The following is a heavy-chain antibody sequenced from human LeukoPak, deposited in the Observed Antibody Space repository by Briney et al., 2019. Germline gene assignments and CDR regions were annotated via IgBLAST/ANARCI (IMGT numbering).Heavy chain of an antibody. CDR1: GYTFTSFG. J-gene: IGHJ3*02. V-gene: IGHV1-18*01. CDR2: ISAYNGNT. Sequence: ASVKVSCKASGYTFTSFGISWVRQAPGQGLEWMGWISAYNGNTNYAQKLQGRVTMTTDTSTSTASMELRSLRSDDTAVYYCAREAYDFWSGILGAFDIWGQGTMVTVSS. CDR3: AREAYDFWSGILGAFDI. D-gene: IGHD3-3*01.